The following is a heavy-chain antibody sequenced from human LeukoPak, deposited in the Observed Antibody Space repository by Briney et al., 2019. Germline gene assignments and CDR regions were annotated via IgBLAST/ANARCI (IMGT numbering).Heavy chain of an antibody. V-gene: IGHV3-23*01. D-gene: IGHD3-22*01. J-gene: IGHJ4*02. CDR3: AKAVSGYYYDSSGYYSLQFDY. Sequence: GGSLRLSCAASGFTFSSYAMSWVRQAPGKGLEWVSAISGSGGNTYYADSVKGRFTISRDNSRDNSKNTLYLQMNSLRAEDTAVYFCAKAVSGYYYDSSGYYSLQFDYWGQGTLGTVSS. CDR2: ISGSGGNT. CDR1: GFTFSSYA.